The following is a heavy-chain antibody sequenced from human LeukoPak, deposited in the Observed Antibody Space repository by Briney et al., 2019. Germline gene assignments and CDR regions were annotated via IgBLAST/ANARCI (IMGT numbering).Heavy chain of an antibody. D-gene: IGHD3-10*01. Sequence: GGSLRLSCAASGFTFSSYSMNWVRQAPGKGLEWVSSISSSSSYIYYADSVKGRFTISRDNARNSLSLQMNSLRAEDTAVYYCARGPMARVLINELDYWGQGTLVTVSS. CDR3: ARGPMARVLINELDY. V-gene: IGHV3-21*01. J-gene: IGHJ4*02. CDR2: ISSSSSYI. CDR1: GFTFSSYS.